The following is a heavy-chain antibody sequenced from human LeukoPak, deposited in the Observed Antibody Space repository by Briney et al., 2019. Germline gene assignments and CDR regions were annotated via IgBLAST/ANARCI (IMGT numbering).Heavy chain of an antibody. J-gene: IGHJ5*02. CDR2: IYYSGST. V-gene: IGHV4-39*01. Sequence: SETLSLTCNVLGGSIRSSNYYWGWIRQPPGKGLEWIGSIYYSGSTYYNPSLKGRGTMSVDMSNNQFSLKLTSATATDTAVYYCVRLFYYDSRGPPSWGQGTLVTVSS. D-gene: IGHD3-22*01. CDR3: VRLFYYDSRGPPS. CDR1: GGSIRSSNYY.